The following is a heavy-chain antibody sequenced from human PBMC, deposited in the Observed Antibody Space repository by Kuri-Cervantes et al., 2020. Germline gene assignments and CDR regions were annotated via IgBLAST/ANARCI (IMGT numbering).Heavy chain of an antibody. V-gene: IGHV4-30-4*01. CDR1: DGSIYSGVYY. J-gene: IGHJ6*02. CDR3: AREASSNYVGYYYYGMDV. CDR2: TYDSANT. Sequence: SETLSLTCTVSDGSIYSGVYYWTWIRQPPGKGLEWIGYTYDSANTHYNPSLKSRVSISVDTSTNQFSLRLNSVTDADTAVYYCAREASSNYVGYYYYGMDVWGQGTTVTVSS. D-gene: IGHD4-11*01.